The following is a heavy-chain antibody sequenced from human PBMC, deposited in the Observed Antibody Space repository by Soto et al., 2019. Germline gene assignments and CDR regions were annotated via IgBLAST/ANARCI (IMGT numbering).Heavy chain of an antibody. V-gene: IGHV1-18*01. J-gene: IGHJ4*02. CDR2: ISAYNGNT. CDR3: ARLPLEYCSGGSCYQPGLDY. CDR1: GYTFTSYG. D-gene: IGHD2-15*01. Sequence: QVQLVQSGAEVKKPGASVKVSCKASGYTFTSYGISWVRQAPGQGLEWMGWISAYNGNTNYAQKLQGRVTMTTDTATSTAYMELRSLRSDDTAVYYCARLPLEYCSGGSCYQPGLDYWGQGTLVTVSS.